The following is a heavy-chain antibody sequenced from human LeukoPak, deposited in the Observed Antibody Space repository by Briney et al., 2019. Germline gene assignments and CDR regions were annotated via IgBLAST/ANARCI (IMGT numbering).Heavy chain of an antibody. CDR3: ARVGVGSSSPLVYYYYYMDV. V-gene: IGHV1-69*05. CDR2: IIPIFGTA. J-gene: IGHJ6*03. D-gene: IGHD6-13*01. CDR1: GGTFISYA. Sequence: GASVKVSCTASGGTFISYAISWVRQAPGQGLEWMGGIIPIFGTANYAQKFQGRVTITTDESTSTAYMELSSLRSGDTAAYYCARVGVGSSSPLVYYYYYMDVWGKGTTVTVSS.